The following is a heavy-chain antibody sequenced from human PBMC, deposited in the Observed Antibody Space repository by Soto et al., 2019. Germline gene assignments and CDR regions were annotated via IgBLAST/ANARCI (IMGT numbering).Heavy chain of an antibody. D-gene: IGHD6-13*01. CDR3: ARSSSSWSLKYYFDY. J-gene: IGHJ4*02. CDR2: IWYDGSNK. V-gene: IGHV3-33*01. Sequence: PGGSLRLSCAASGFTFSSYGMHWVRQAPGKGLEWVAVIWYDGSNKYYADSVKGRCTISRDNSKNTLYLQMNSLRAEDTAVYYCARSSSSWSLKYYFDYWGQGTLVTVSS. CDR1: GFTFSSYG.